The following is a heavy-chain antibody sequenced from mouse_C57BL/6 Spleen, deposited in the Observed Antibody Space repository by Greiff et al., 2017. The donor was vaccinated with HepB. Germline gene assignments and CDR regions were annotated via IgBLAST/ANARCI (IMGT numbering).Heavy chain of an antibody. V-gene: IGHV5-9-1*02. Sequence: EVQGVESGEGLVKPGGSLKLSCAASGFTFSSYAMSWVRQTPEKRLEWVAYISSGGDYIYYADTVKGRFTISRDNARNTLYLQMSSLKSEDTAMYYCTRGGYGSSYDAMDYWGQGTSVTVSS. D-gene: IGHD1-1*01. CDR2: ISSGGDYI. CDR1: GFTFSSYA. J-gene: IGHJ4*01. CDR3: TRGGYGSSYDAMDY.